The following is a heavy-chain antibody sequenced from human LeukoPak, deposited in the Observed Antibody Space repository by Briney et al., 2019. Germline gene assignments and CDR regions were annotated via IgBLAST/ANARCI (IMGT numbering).Heavy chain of an antibody. J-gene: IGHJ3*02. D-gene: IGHD1-26*01. V-gene: IGHV4-59*01. CDR3: ARDQSSGSYHHDAFDI. Sequence: PSETLSLTCTVSGGSLSNYYWSWIRQPPGKTLEWIGYVSHSGSTNYNPSLKSRVTISVDTSKNQFSLKLSSVTAADTAVYYCARDQSSGSYHHDAFDIWGQGTMVTVSS. CDR2: VSHSGST. CDR1: GGSLSNYY.